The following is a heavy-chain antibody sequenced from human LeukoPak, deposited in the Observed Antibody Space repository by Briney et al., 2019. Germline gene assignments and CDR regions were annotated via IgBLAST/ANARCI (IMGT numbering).Heavy chain of an antibody. V-gene: IGHV3-48*03. J-gene: IGHJ3*02. CDR3: ARDPPAYYDFWSGYPLDAFDI. D-gene: IGHD3-3*01. Sequence: PGGSLRLSCAASGFTFRSYEMHWVRQAPGKGLEWLSCISGSGNTIYSADSVKGRFTISRDNAKNSLYLQMDSLRAEDTAVYYCARDPPAYYDFWSGYPLDAFDIWGQGTMVTVSS. CDR2: ISGSGNTI. CDR1: GFTFRSYE.